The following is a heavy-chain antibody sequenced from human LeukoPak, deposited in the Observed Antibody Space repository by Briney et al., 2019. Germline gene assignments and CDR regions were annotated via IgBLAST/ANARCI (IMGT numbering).Heavy chain of an antibody. V-gene: IGHV4-4*07. J-gene: IGHJ4*02. Sequence: SETPSLTCTVSGGSISSYYWSWIRQPAGKRLEWIGRIYTSGSTNYNPSLKSRVTMSVDTSKDQFSLKLSSVTAADTAVYYCARDIVGATYFDYWGQGTLLTVSS. CDR3: ARDIVGATYFDY. CDR1: GGSISSYY. CDR2: IYTSGST. D-gene: IGHD1-26*01.